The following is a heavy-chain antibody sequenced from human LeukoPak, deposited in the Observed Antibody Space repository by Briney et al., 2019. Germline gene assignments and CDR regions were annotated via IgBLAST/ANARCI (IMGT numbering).Heavy chain of an antibody. CDR3: ATIKRGNIFGYFDF. CDR2: MLDTVTT. V-gene: IGHV4-59*11. CDR1: GGSMNSHY. Sequence: SETLSLTCTISGGSMNSHYWSWIRQPPGKGLEWIGYMLDTVTTKDNPSLKSRFTLSADTSKNQFSLRLTSVTAADTAVYYCATIKRGNIFGYFDFWGQGIPVTVSS. D-gene: IGHD5-18*01. J-gene: IGHJ4*02.